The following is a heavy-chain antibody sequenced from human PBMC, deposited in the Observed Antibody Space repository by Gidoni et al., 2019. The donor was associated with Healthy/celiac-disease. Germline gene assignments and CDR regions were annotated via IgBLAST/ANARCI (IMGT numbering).Heavy chain of an antibody. CDR2: IIPIFGTA. CDR1: GGTFSPYA. V-gene: IGHV1-69*01. Sequence: QGQLVQSGAEVNKPGSSVKLSCKASGGTFSPYAISLVRQAPGQGLEWMGGIIPIFGTANYAQKFQGRVTITADESTSTAYMELSSLRSEDTAVYYCARGLGRNWGYYDYVWGSYRPYYGMDVWGQGTTVTVSS. J-gene: IGHJ6*02. CDR3: ARGLGRNWGYYDYVWGSYRPYYGMDV. D-gene: IGHD3-16*02.